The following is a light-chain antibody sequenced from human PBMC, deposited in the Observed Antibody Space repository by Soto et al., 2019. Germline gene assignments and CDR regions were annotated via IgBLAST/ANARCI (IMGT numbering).Light chain of an antibody. V-gene: IGKV1-5*03. Sequence: DTQMTQSPSTLSASVGDRVTITCRASQSISGWLAWYQQKPGKAPKLLIQKASSLESGVPSRFSGRGSGTQFTLTISSLQPDDSATYYCQQYNTYSLTFGGGTKVEIK. J-gene: IGKJ4*01. CDR3: QQYNTYSLT. CDR1: QSISGW. CDR2: KAS.